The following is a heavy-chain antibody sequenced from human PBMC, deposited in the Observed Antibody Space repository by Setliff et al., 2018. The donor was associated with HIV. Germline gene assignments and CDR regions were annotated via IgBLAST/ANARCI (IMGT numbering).Heavy chain of an antibody. CDR3: ARSVIGYYYYGMDV. V-gene: IGHV3-23*01. CDR2: ISNTGRNT. Sequence: GGSLRLSCAASGSTFSNYAMGWVRQVPGKGLEWVASISNTGRNTYYADSVKGRFTISRDNSKNTLYLQMNSLRAEDTAVYYCARSVIGYYYYGMDVWGQGTLVTVSS. J-gene: IGHJ6*02. CDR1: GSTFSNYA. D-gene: IGHD3-10*01.